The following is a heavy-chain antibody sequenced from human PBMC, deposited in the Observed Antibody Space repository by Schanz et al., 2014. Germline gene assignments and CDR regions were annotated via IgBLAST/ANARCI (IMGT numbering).Heavy chain of an antibody. D-gene: IGHD5-12*01. Sequence: QVQLVQSGAEVKKPGSSVKVSCKASGGTFSSFAIFWVRQAPGQGLEWMGTIIPILDITNYAQKFQGRVTITADKSTSTAYMELSNLRSEDTAIYYCAKDMARGGYNWVFDSWGQGTLVTVSS. CDR1: GGTFSSFA. CDR2: IIPILDIT. J-gene: IGHJ4*02. CDR3: AKDMARGGYNWVFDS. V-gene: IGHV1-69*04.